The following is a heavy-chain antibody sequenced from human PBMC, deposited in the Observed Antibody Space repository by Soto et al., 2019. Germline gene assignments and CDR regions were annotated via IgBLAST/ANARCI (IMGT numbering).Heavy chain of an antibody. CDR3: AGGKGDY. CDR2: INHSGST. Sequence: QVQLQQWGAGLLKPSETLSLTCAVYGGSFSGYYWSWIRQPPGKGLEWIGEINHSGSTNYNPSVKPRVTISVATSQNHFSLKLRSVTAADTAVYYCAGGKGDYGGQGTLVTLSS. J-gene: IGHJ4*02. V-gene: IGHV4-34*01. CDR1: GGSFSGYY.